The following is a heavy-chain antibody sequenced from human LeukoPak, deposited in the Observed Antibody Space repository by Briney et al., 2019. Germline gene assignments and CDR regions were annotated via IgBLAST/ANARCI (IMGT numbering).Heavy chain of an antibody. V-gene: IGHV1-69*13. D-gene: IGHD2-15*01. CDR1: GGPFSNYA. Sequence: GASVKVSCKASGGPFSNYAISWVRQAPGQGLEWMGGTIPIFATENYAQKFQGRVTISADESTTTAYMELSSLRSDDTAVYYCARTRLPCSGGSCYSSGSDPWGQGTLVIVSS. CDR2: TIPIFATE. J-gene: IGHJ5*02. CDR3: ARTRLPCSGGSCYSSGSDP.